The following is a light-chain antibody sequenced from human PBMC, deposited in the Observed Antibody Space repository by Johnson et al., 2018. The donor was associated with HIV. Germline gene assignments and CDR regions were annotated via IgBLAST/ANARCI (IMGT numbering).Light chain of an antibody. CDR3: ATWHRSLTTGGV. CDR1: SSNIGNNS. V-gene: IGLV1-51*01. CDR2: DNN. Sequence: QSVLTQPPSVSAAPGQKVTISCSGSSSNIGNNSVSLCQQLPGTAPKLLIYDNNKRPSGIPDRFSGSKSGTSATLGITGLQTGDEADYYCATWHRSLTTGGVFGTGTKVTVL. J-gene: IGLJ1*01.